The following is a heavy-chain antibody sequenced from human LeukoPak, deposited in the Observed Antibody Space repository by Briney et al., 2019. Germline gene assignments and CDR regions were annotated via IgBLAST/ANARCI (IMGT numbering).Heavy chain of an antibody. D-gene: IGHD1-26*01. V-gene: IGHV3-23*01. CDR2: ISGSGVTT. CDR3: TKSPFSGSYRFED. Sequence: GGSLRLSCVASGFIFSTYAMSWVRQAPGQGLEWVSVISGSGVTTYYADSVKGRFSISRANSKNTLWLQMSSLRAEGTAVYFCTKSPFSGSYRFEDWGQGTLVTVSS. J-gene: IGHJ4*02. CDR1: GFIFSTYA.